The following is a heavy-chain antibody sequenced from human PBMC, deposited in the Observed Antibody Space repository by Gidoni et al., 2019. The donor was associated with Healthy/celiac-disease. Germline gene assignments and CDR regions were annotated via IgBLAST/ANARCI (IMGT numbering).Heavy chain of an antibody. CDR3: AKEPTTKYYDLWSGLNDAFDI. Sequence: EVPLVAPGGCLVQPGRSLRLSCAASGFTFDDYAMHVVRQAPGKGLGWVSGISWNSGSIGYADSVKGRFTISRDNAKNSLYLQRNSLRAEDTALYYCAKEPTTKYYDLWSGLNDAFDIWGQGTMVTVSS. V-gene: IGHV3-9*01. CDR1: GFTFDDYA. J-gene: IGHJ3*02. CDR2: ISWNSGSI. D-gene: IGHD3-3*01.